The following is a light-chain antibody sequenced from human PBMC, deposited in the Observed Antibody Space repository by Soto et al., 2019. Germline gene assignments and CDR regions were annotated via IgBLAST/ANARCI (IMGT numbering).Light chain of an antibody. CDR2: DAS. J-gene: IGKJ2*01. V-gene: IGKV1-33*01. CDR1: QDISTF. Sequence: DLQMTQSPSSLSASVGDRVTLTCQASQDISTFLNWYHQEPGKAPKLLISDASALETGVPSRFRGSGAGTDFTFTISSLQPRDVVTYYCQQYEDVPTFGQGTKVGIK. CDR3: QQYEDVPT.